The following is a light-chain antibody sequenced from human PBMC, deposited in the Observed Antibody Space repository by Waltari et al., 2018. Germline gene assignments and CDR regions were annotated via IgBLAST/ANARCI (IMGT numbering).Light chain of an antibody. CDR1: SIDSNY. J-gene: IGLJ2*01. CDR3: SSWTDSDALKLL. CDR2: EAT. Sequence: QSALTQPASVSGSPGPSITISCPGTSIDSNYVSWYQQHHGKAPQVVIYEATDRPSGFSNRFAVAKSGKTASLRISGLQAEDEADYYCSSWTDSDALKLLFGGGTKLTVL. V-gene: IGLV2-14*03.